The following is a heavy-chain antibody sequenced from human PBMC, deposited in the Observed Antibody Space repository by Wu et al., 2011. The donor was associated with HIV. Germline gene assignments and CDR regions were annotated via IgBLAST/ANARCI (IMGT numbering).Heavy chain of an antibody. CDR3: ARDYSSGWYTAPWGNWFDP. V-gene: IGHV1-18*04. Sequence: QVQLVQSGAEVKKPGASVKVSCKASAYTFTSYGISWVRQAPGQGLEWMGWISAYNGDINYAEKFQGRVTMTTDTSTSTAYMELRSLRSDDTAVYYCARDYSSGWYTAPWGNWFDPWGQGTLVTVSS. CDR1: AYTFTSYG. D-gene: IGHD6-19*01. J-gene: IGHJ5*02. CDR2: ISAYNGDI.